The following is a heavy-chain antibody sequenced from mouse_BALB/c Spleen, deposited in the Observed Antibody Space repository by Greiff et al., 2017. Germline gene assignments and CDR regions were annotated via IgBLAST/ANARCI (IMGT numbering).Heavy chain of an antibody. CDR1: GFTFSSYA. CDR2: ISSGGSYT. V-gene: IGHV5-9-3*01. J-gene: IGHJ2*01. CDR3: ARLAQFITTATYYFAY. D-gene: IGHD1-2*01. Sequence: EVQLVESGGGLVKPGGSLKLSCAASGFTFSSYAMSWVRQTPEKRLEWVATISSGGSYTYYPDSVKGRFTISRDNAKNTLYLQMSSLRSEDTAMYYCARLAQFITTATYYFAYWGQGTTLTVSS.